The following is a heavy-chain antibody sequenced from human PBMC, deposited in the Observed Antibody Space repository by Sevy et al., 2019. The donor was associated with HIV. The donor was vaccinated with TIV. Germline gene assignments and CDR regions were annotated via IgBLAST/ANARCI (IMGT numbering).Heavy chain of an antibody. D-gene: IGHD3-3*01. CDR2: ISAYNGNT. CDR1: GYTFTSYG. Sequence: ASVKVSCKASGYTFTSYGISWVRQAPGQGPEWMGWISAYNGNTNYAQKLQGRVTMTTDTSTSTAYMELRSLRSDDTAVYYCARVRVLRFLEWSAGKYGMDVWGQGTTVTVSS. J-gene: IGHJ6*02. CDR3: ARVRVLRFLEWSAGKYGMDV. V-gene: IGHV1-18*01.